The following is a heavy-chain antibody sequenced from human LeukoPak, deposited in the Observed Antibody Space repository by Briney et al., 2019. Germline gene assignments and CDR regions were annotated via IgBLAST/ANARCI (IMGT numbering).Heavy chain of an antibody. CDR2: IIPIFGTA. CDR1: GYSFISYG. D-gene: IGHD4-23*01. CDR3: AGYGGNSDQYY. V-gene: IGHV1-69*13. J-gene: IGHJ4*02. Sequence: ASVKVSCKASGYSFISYGISWVRQAPGQGLEWMGGIIPIFGTANYAQKFQGRVTITADESTSTAYMELSSLRSEDTAVYYCAGYGGNSDQYYWGQGTLVTVSS.